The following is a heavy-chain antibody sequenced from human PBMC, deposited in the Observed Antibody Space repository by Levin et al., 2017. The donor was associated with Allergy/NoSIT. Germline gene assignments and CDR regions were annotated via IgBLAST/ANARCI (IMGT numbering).Heavy chain of an antibody. V-gene: IGHV5-51*01. J-gene: IGHJ6*03. CDR3: ARLGTRDYYYYMDV. Sequence: ASVKVSCQGSGYSFTSYWIGWVRQMPGKGLEWMGIIYPGDSDTRYSPSFQGQVNISADKSISTAYLQWSSLKASDTAIYYCARLGTRDYYYYMDVWGKGTTVTVSS. D-gene: IGHD1-1*01. CDR1: GYSFTSYW. CDR2: IYPGDSDT.